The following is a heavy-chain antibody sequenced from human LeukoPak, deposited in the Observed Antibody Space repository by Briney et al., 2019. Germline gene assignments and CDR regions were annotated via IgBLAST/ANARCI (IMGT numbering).Heavy chain of an antibody. Sequence: GGSLRLSCAASGFIVSRNYKSWARQAPGKGLEGASIISSAGATHYTDSVKGRFAISRDNSKNTLYLQMNSLRAEDTAVYYCAKDEIGILLWFGELWYGMDVWGQGTTVTVSS. V-gene: IGHV3-53*01. CDR1: GFIVSRNY. CDR3: AKDEIGILLWFGELWYGMDV. J-gene: IGHJ6*02. CDR2: ISSAGAT. D-gene: IGHD3-10*01.